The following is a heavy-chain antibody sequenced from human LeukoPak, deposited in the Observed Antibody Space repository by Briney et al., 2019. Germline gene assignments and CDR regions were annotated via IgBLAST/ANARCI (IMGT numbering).Heavy chain of an antibody. D-gene: IGHD3-16*02. CDR3: ARGPLVRLPSSFDP. J-gene: IGHJ5*02. Sequence: ASVKVSCKASGYTFTSYDINWVRQATGQGLEWMGCTNPNSGNTGSAQRFQGRITMTRDTSISTAYMELSSLRSEDTAVYYCARGPLVRLPSSFDPWGQGTLVTLCS. CDR1: GYTFTSYD. V-gene: IGHV1-8*01. CDR2: TNPNSGNT.